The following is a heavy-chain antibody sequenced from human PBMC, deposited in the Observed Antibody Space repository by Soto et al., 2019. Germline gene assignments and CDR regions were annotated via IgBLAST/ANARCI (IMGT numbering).Heavy chain of an antibody. J-gene: IGHJ4*02. CDR3: ARGADDFSSGYYYEY. V-gene: IGHV1-18*04. D-gene: IGHD3-3*01. Sequence: QVQLVQSGAEVKKPGASVTVSRKASGYTFSRHGIGWVRQAPGQGLEWMAWSGNTNYAQKFQGRLTLTTNPSTRTAYMELRSLRSDDTAVYYCARGADDFSSGYYYEYWGQGTLVTVSS. CDR2: SGNT. CDR1: GYTFSRHG.